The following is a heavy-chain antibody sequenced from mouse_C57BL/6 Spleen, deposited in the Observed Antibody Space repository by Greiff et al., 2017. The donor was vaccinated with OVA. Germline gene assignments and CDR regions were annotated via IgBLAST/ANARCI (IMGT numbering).Heavy chain of an antibody. D-gene: IGHD1-1*01. CDR1: GYTFTSYW. CDR3: ASIYGTTYFDV. Sequence: QVQLQQPGAELVMPGASVKLSCKASGYTFTSYWMHWVKQRPGQGLEWIGEIDPSDSYTNYNQKFKGKSTLTVDKSSSTAYMQLSSLTSEDSAVYYCASIYGTTYFDVWGTGTTVTVSS. CDR2: IDPSDSYT. V-gene: IGHV1-69*01. J-gene: IGHJ1*03.